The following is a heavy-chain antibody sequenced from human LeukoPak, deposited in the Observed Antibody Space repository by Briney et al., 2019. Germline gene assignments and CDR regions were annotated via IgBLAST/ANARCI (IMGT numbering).Heavy chain of an antibody. V-gene: IGHV4-39*01. CDR3: ARLYSGSYYCDY. CDR2: IYYSGST. J-gene: IGHJ4*02. CDR1: GGSISSSSYY. Sequence: SETLSLTCTVSGGSISSSSYYWGWIRQPPGKGLEWIGSIYYSGSTYYNPSLKSRVTISVDPSKNQFSLKLSSVTAADTAVYYCARLYSGSYYCDYWGQGTLVTVSS. D-gene: IGHD1-26*01.